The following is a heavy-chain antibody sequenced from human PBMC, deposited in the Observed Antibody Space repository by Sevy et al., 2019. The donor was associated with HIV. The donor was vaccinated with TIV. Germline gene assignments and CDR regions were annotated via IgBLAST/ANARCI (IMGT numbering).Heavy chain of an antibody. J-gene: IGHJ4*02. D-gene: IGHD1-1*01. CDR2: ISYDGNKK. CDR1: GFSFSSHG. Sequence: GGSLRLSCAASGFSFSSHGMHWVRQAPGKGLEWQLVISYDGNKKYYAHSVKGRFTISRDNSKNTLYLQMNSLRPEDTAVYYCARDGGWYNYAPSDYWGQGTLVTVSS. V-gene: IGHV3-30*03. CDR3: ARDGGWYNYAPSDY.